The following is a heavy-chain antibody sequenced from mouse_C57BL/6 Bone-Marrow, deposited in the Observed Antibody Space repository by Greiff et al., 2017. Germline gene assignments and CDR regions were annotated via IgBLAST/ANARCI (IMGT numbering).Heavy chain of an antibody. J-gene: IGHJ3*01. CDR1: GYTFTSYW. Sequence: QVQLQQPGAELVMPGASVKLSCKASGYTFTSYWMHWVKQRPGQGLEWIGEIDPSDSYTNYNQKFKGKSTLTVEKSSSTAYMQLSSLTSEDSAVYYCARGGAWFAYGGQGSLVTVSA. CDR2: IDPSDSYT. CDR3: ARGGAWFAY. V-gene: IGHV1-69*01.